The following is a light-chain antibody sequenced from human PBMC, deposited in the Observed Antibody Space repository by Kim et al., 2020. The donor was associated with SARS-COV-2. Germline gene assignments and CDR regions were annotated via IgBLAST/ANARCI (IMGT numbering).Light chain of an antibody. J-gene: IGKJ2*01. V-gene: IGKV2-30*02. CDR3: LQGTHWRPYT. Sequence: DVVMTQSPLSLPVTLGQPASISCRSSQSLVHSDGNTYLNWFQQRPGQSPRRLIYKVSNRDSGVPDRFSGSGSGTDFTLKISRVEAEDVGVYYCLQGTHWRPYTFGQGTKLEI. CDR1: QSLVHSDGNTY. CDR2: KVS.